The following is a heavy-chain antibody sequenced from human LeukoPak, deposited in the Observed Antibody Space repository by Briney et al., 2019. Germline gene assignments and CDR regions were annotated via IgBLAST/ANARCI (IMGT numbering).Heavy chain of an antibody. D-gene: IGHD2-8*01. CDR3: ARQERYCSNGVCLKHFDY. CDR2: IYYSGST. Sequence: PSETLSLTCTVSGASISSSIYYWGWIRQPPGKGLEWIGSIYYSGSTYYNPSLKSRVTISVDTSKNQFSLKLSSVTAADTAVYYCARQERYCSNGVCLKHFDYWGHGTLVTVSS. V-gene: IGHV4-39*01. CDR1: GASISSSIYY. J-gene: IGHJ4*01.